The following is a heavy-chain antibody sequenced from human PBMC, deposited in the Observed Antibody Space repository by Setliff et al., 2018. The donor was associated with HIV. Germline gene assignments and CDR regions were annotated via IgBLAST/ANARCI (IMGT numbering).Heavy chain of an antibody. CDR2: INVGNGKT. J-gene: IGHJ6*03. CDR3: ARSLERQWLVPYYMDV. V-gene: IGHV1-3*01. CDR1: GYTFISYA. Sequence: ASVMVSCKASGYTFISYAIHWVRQAPGQRLEWMGWINVGNGKTKYSQNFQGRVTITRDTFASTAYMELSSLRSEDTAVYYCARSLERQWLVPYYMDVWGKGTTVTVSS. D-gene: IGHD6-19*01.